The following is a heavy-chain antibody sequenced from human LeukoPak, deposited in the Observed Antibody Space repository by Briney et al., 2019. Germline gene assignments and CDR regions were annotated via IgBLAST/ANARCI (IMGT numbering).Heavy chain of an antibody. D-gene: IGHD3-9*01. Sequence: WASVKVSCKASGYTFTGYYMHWVRQAPGQGLEWMGWINPNSGGTNYAQKFQGRVTMTRDTSISTAYMELSRLRSDDTAVYYCARGHPCDILTIDVEWYFDYWGQGTLVTVSS. CDR3: ARGHPCDILTIDVEWYFDY. CDR1: GYTFTGYY. J-gene: IGHJ4*02. CDR2: INPNSGGT. V-gene: IGHV1-2*02.